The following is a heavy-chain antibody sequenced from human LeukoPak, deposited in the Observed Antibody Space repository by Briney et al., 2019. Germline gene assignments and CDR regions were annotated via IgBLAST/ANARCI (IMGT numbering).Heavy chain of an antibody. CDR2: INPSGDSI. CDR1: GYSFTSYY. CDR3: ARDRLLFRAFDF. J-gene: IGHJ3*01. D-gene: IGHD3-3*01. Sequence: ASVKVFCKASGYSFTSYYMHWVRQAPGPGLEWMGMINPSGDSIIYAQKFQGGVTMTRDTSTSTVYMELSSLRSEDTAVYYCARDRLLFRAFDFWGHGTMVTVSS. V-gene: IGHV1-46*01.